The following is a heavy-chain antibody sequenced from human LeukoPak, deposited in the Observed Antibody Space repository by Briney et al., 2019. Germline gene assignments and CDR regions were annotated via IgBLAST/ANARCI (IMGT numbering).Heavy chain of an antibody. Sequence: PGGSLRLSCTASGFTFSFYMMNWVRQAPGKGLEWVSSISTSSHIYYEDSLKGRFTVSRDNAKSSLYLQMNNLTAEDTAAYYCARDDNWNDKPFDLWGQGTLVTVSS. CDR2: ISTSSHI. V-gene: IGHV3-21*01. J-gene: IGHJ4*02. D-gene: IGHD1-20*01. CDR1: GFTFSFYM. CDR3: ARDDNWNDKPFDL.